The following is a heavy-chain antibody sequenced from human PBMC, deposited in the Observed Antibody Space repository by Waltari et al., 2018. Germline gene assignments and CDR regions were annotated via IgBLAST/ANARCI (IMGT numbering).Heavy chain of an antibody. CDR1: GFTVSSNY. V-gene: IGHV3-53*01. Sequence: EVQLVESGGGLIQPGGSLRLSCAASGFTVSSNYMSWVRQAPGKGLEWVSVIYSGGSTYYADSVKGRFTISRDNSKNTLYLQMNSRRAEDTAVYYCAREEYGSGWYGNYWGQGTLVTVSS. D-gene: IGHD6-19*01. J-gene: IGHJ4*02. CDR3: AREEYGSGWYGNY. CDR2: IYSGGST.